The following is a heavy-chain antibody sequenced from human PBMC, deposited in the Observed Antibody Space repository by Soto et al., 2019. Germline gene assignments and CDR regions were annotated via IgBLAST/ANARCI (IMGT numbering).Heavy chain of an antibody. CDR3: ARQMNGDNFDY. V-gene: IGHV4-39*01. CDR2: IYYSGST. D-gene: IGHD4-17*01. Sequence: SETLSLTCTVSGGSISSSSYYWGWIRQPPGKGLEWFGSIYYSGSTYYNPSLKSRVTISVDTSKNQFSLKLSSVTAADTAVYYCARQMNGDNFDYWGQGTLVTVSS. CDR1: GGSISSSSYY. J-gene: IGHJ4*02.